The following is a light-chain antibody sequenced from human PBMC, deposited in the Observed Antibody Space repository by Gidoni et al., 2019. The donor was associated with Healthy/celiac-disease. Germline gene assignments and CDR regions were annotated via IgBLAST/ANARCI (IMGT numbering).Light chain of an antibody. Sequence: DIQMTQSPYTLSASVGDRVTITCRASQSISSWLAWYQPKPGKAPKLLLYHACSLESGVPQTFSGRGSGTEFTLTISSLQPDDFATYYCQQYNSYSPWTFGQGTKVEIK. CDR3: QQYNSYSPWT. CDR1: QSISSW. CDR2: HAC. V-gene: IGKV1-5*03. J-gene: IGKJ1*01.